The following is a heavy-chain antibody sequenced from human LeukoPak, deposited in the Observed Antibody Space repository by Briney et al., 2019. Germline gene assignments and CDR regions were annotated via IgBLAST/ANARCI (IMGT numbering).Heavy chain of an antibody. CDR2: ISGSGGST. CDR3: AKRKQQLVQKYYYMDV. J-gene: IGHJ6*03. V-gene: IGHV3-23*01. Sequence: GGSLRLSCAASGFTFSSYGMSWVRQAPGKGLEWVSPISGSGGSTYYADSVKGRFTISRDNSKNTLYLQMNSLRAEDTAVYYCAKRKQQLVQKYYYMDVWGKGTTVTISS. CDR1: GFTFSSYG. D-gene: IGHD6-13*01.